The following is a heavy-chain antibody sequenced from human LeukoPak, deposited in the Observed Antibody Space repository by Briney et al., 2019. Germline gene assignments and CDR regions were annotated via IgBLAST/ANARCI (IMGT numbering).Heavy chain of an antibody. V-gene: IGHV4-59*01. CDR3: ARIPDVSGWPFDY. Sequence: PSETLSLTCTASDGSINSDFWTWIRQPPGKGLEWIGYIRYSGRTSYNPSLKSRVTTSIDTSKNLFSLKLRSVTTADAAIYYCARIPDVSGWPFDYWGQGTLVTVSS. D-gene: IGHD6-19*01. CDR1: DGSINSDF. J-gene: IGHJ4*02. CDR2: IRYSGRT.